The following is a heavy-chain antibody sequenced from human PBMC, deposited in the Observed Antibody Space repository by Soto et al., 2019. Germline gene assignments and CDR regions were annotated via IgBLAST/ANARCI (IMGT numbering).Heavy chain of an antibody. CDR2: INAGNGNT. CDR3: ASQGYCSGGSCYNYYYNGMDV. J-gene: IGHJ6*02. CDR1: GYTFTSYA. Sequence: ASVKVSCKASGYTFTSYAMHWVRQAPGQRLEWMGWINAGNGNTKYSQKFQGRVTITRDTSASTAYMELSSLRSEDTAVYYCASQGYCSGGSCYNYYYNGMDVWGQGTTVTVSS. D-gene: IGHD2-15*01. V-gene: IGHV1-3*01.